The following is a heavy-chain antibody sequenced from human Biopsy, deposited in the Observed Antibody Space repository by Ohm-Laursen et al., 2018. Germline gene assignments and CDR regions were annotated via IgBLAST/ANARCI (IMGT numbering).Heavy chain of an antibody. CDR1: GFILNNYG. CDR2: IRGSGLTT. J-gene: IGHJ3*01. D-gene: IGHD4-17*01. Sequence: SLRLSCSASGFILNNYGLSWVRQAPGKGLEWVSAIRGSGLTTFYTDSVKGRFTISRDNSKNTLSLQMNSLRAEDTAIYYCTCRYCDSHHWGQGTMVTVSS. CDR3: TCRYCDSHH. V-gene: IGHV3-23*01.